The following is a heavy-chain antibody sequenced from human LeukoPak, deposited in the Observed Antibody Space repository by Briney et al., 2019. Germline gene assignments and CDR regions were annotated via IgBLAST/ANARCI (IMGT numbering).Heavy chain of an antibody. D-gene: IGHD5-24*01. CDR3: ARYWGVQLWPHWYFDL. Sequence: SETLSLTCTVSGGSISSYYRSWFRQTPGKGPEWIGYIYYSGSTKYNPSLKSRVTISVDRSKNQFSLKLNSVTAAGTAVYYCARYWGVQLWPHWYFDLWGRGSLVTLSS. V-gene: IGHV4-59*01. J-gene: IGHJ2*01. CDR2: IYYSGST. CDR1: GGSISSYY.